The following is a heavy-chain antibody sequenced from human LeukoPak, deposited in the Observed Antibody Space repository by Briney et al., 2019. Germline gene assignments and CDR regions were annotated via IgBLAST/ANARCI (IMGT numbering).Heavy chain of an antibody. Sequence: ASVKVSCKTSAYTFNSYDINWVRQATGQGLEWMGWMNPNSGNTGYAQKFQGRVTMTRSTSISTAYLEVSSLISEDTAVYYCARSSGGRTCDFDYWGQGTLVTVSS. CDR1: AYTFNSYD. CDR2: MNPNSGNT. J-gene: IGHJ4*02. V-gene: IGHV1-8*02. D-gene: IGHD2-15*01. CDR3: ARSSGGRTCDFDY.